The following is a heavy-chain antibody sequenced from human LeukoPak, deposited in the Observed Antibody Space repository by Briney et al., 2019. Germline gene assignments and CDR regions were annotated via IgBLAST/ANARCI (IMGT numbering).Heavy chain of an antibody. CDR2: FDPEDGET. Sequence: ASVKVSCKVSGYTLTELSMHWVRQAPGKGLEWMGGFDPEDGETIYAQKFQGRVTMTRDTSISTAYMELSRLRSDDTAVYYCARTTTIAANFDYWGQGTLVTVSS. CDR3: ARTTTIAANFDY. V-gene: IGHV1-24*01. J-gene: IGHJ4*02. D-gene: IGHD6-13*01. CDR1: GYTLTELS.